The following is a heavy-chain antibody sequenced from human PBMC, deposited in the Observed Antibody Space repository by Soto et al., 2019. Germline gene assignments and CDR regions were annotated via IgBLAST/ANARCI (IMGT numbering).Heavy chain of an antibody. D-gene: IGHD3-3*01. CDR2: FDPEDGET. Sequence: ASVKVSCKVSGYTLTELSMHCVRQAPGKGLEWMGGFDPEDGETIYAQKFQGRVTMTEDTSTDTAYMELSSLRSEDTAVYYCAPYLVYDFWSGSSRWFDPWGQGTLVTVSS. J-gene: IGHJ5*02. V-gene: IGHV1-24*01. CDR3: APYLVYDFWSGSSRWFDP. CDR1: GYTLTELS.